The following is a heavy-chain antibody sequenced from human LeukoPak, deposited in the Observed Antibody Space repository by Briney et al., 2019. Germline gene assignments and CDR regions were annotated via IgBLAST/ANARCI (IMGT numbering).Heavy chain of an antibody. V-gene: IGHV1-69*05. D-gene: IGHD3-22*01. Sequence: ASVKVSCKASGGTFISYAISWVRQAPGQGREWMGGIIPIFGTANYAQKFQGRVTITTDESTSTAYMELSSLRSEDTAVCYCARARRWHYYDSSGSDPSYYYYYMDVWGKGTTVTVSS. J-gene: IGHJ6*03. CDR1: GGTFISYA. CDR2: IIPIFGTA. CDR3: ARARRWHYYDSSGSDPSYYYYYMDV.